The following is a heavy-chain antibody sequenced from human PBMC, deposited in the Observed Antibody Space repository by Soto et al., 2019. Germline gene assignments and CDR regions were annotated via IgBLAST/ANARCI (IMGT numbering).Heavy chain of an antibody. CDR3: ARGCSSTSCYHYGMDV. Sequence: EVQLVETGGGLIQPGGSLRLSCAASGFTVSSNYMSWVRQAPGKGLEWVSVIYSGGSTYYADSVKGRFTISRDNSKNTLYLQMNSLRAEDTAVYYCARGCSSTSCYHYGMDVWGQGTTVTVSS. CDR2: IYSGGST. V-gene: IGHV3-53*02. J-gene: IGHJ6*02. CDR1: GFTVSSNY. D-gene: IGHD2-2*01.